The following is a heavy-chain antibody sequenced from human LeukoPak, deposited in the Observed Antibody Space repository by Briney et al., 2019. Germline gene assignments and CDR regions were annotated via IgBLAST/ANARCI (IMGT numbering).Heavy chain of an antibody. J-gene: IGHJ5*02. V-gene: IGHV3-23*01. CDR2: IGGSGTST. CDR1: GFTFSSYG. CDR3: AKEYQLHRDWFDP. D-gene: IGHD2-2*01. Sequence: PGGSLRLSCAASGFTFSSYGMSWVRQAPGKGLEWVSAIGGSGTSTYYADSVKGRFTISRDNSKNTLYLQMNSLRVEDTAVYYCAKEYQLHRDWFDPWGQGTLVTVSS.